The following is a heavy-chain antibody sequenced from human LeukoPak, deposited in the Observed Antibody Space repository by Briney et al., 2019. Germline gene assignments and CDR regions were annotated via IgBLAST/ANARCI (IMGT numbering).Heavy chain of an antibody. CDR1: GGSISSGGYY. V-gene: IGHV4-30-2*01. CDR2: IYHSGST. D-gene: IGHD2-21*02. Sequence: PSETLSLTCTVSGGSISSGGYYWSWIRQPPGKGLEWIGYIYHSGSTYYNPSLKSRVTISVDRSKNQFSLKLSSVTAADTAVYYCARGGQPLLGNWFDPWGRGTLVTVSS. CDR3: ARGGQPLLGNWFDP. J-gene: IGHJ5*02.